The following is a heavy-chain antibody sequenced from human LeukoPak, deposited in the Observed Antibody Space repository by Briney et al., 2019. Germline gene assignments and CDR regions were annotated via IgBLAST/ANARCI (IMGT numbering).Heavy chain of an antibody. CDR2: ISFDASNK. CDR3: ARGHLFGEGGLNWFEP. V-gene: IGHV3-30*07. Sequence: PGRTLRLSCAVSGFTFSSYAMHWVRQGPRQGIDWVAVISFDASNKYYADSVKGRFTISRDNSKDTLYLQMNSLGAEETAVYYCARGHLFGEGGLNWFEPWGQGNLVTVSS. J-gene: IGHJ5*02. CDR1: GFTFSSYA. D-gene: IGHD3-10*02.